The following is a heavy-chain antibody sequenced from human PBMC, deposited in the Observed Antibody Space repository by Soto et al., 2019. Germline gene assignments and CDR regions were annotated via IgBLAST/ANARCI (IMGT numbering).Heavy chain of an antibody. CDR1: GFTVSTYW. CDR3: VCGGNFFVY. V-gene: IGHV3-7*01. J-gene: IGHJ4*02. D-gene: IGHD3-16*01. CDR2: LDQDGSER. Sequence: EVQLVESGGGLVQPGGSLRLSCAASGFTVSTYWMTWVRRPPGKGLEWVANLDQDGSERYYVDSVRGRFTVSSDNAKNSLYLRMNSLRAEDTAVYYCVCGGNFFVYWGQGTLVTVS.